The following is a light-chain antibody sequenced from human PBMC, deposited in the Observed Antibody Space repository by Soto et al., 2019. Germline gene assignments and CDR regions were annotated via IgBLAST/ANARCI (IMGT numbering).Light chain of an antibody. CDR3: QNYNRAPWT. Sequence: DIQMTQSPSSLSASVGDRVTITCRASQDISSYLTWYQQKPGEVPKLLIYAASTLQSGVPSRFSGSGSGTDFTLTISSLQTEDVATYYCQNYNRAPWTFGQGTKVETK. J-gene: IGKJ1*01. CDR1: QDISSY. CDR2: AAS. V-gene: IGKV1-27*01.